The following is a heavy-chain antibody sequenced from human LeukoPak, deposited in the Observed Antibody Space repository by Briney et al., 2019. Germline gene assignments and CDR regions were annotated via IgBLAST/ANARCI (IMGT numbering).Heavy chain of an antibody. D-gene: IGHD4-17*01. Sequence: PSETLSLTCTVSGGSISSYYWSWIRQPAGEGLEWIGRLHTSGSTHYNPSLKSRVTMSVDTSKNQFSLKLSSVTAADTAVYYCAGDFGYGDYFFDDWGQGTLVTVSS. J-gene: IGHJ4*02. CDR3: AGDFGYGDYFFDD. CDR1: GGSISSYY. CDR2: LHTSGST. V-gene: IGHV4-4*07.